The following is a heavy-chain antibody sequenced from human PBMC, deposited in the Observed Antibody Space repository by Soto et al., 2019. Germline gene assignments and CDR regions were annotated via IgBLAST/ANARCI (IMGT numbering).Heavy chain of an antibody. D-gene: IGHD5-18*01. CDR3: THRRVDTTVDHTKKSRGYFDL. V-gene: IGHV2-5*02. J-gene: IGHJ2*01. CDR1: GFSLSTNVAS. Sequence: QITLRESGPTLVKPTQTLTLTCSFSGFSLSTNVASVGWIRQPPGTALEWLALIYWDGDEHYRPSLKSRVTITTADSKNQVVLTRASMDRVDTATYYCTHRRVDTTVDHTKKSRGYFDLWGRGTLVTVSS. CDR2: IYWDGDE.